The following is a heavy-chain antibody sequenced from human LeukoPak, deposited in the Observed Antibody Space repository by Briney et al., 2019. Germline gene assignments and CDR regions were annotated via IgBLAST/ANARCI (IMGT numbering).Heavy chain of an antibody. V-gene: IGHV3-23*01. CDR3: AQQVHAYVRLFDY. J-gene: IGHJ4*02. CDR2: ISGSGGST. Sequence: PGGSLRLSCAASGFTFSSYAMSWVRQAPGKWLEWVSAISGSGGSTYYADSVKGRFTISRDNSTNTLSLQMNSLRADDTAVSHCAQQVHAYVRLFDYWGQGNLVTVSS. D-gene: IGHD3-10*02. CDR1: GFTFSSYA.